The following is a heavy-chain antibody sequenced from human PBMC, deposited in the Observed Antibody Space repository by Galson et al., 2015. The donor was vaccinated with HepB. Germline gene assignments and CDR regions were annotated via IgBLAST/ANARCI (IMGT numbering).Heavy chain of an antibody. D-gene: IGHD6-6*01. Sequence: SLRLSCAASGFTFSSYAMHWVRQAPGKGLEWVAVISYDGSNKYYADSVKGRFTISRDNSKNTLYLQMNSLRAEDTAVYYCARSTAAGPNFDYWGQGTLVTVSS. CDR1: GFTFSSYA. CDR3: ARSTAAGPNFDY. V-gene: IGHV3-30-3*01. CDR2: ISYDGSNK. J-gene: IGHJ4*02.